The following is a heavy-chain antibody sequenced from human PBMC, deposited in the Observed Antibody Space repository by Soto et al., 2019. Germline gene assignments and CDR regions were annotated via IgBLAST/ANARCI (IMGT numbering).Heavy chain of an antibody. CDR3: ARVKGGDYYFDY. CDR1: SGSISSSNW. J-gene: IGHJ4*02. V-gene: IGHV4-4*02. Sequence: PSETLSLTCAVSSGSISSSNWWGWVRQPPGKGLEWIGEIYHSGSTNYNPSLKSRVTISVDKSKNQFSLKLSSVTAADTAVYYCARVKGGDYYFDYWGQGILVTVSS. CDR2: IYHSGST. D-gene: IGHD4-17*01.